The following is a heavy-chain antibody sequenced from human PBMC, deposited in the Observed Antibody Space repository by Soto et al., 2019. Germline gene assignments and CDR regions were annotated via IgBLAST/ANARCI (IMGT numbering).Heavy chain of an antibody. Sequence: EASVKVSCKASGGTFSSYAISWVRQAPGQGLEWMGGIIPIFGTANYAQKFQGRVTITADESTSTAYMELSSLRSEDTAVYYCARSDFGVILYNLFDPWGQGTLVTVSS. J-gene: IGHJ5*02. V-gene: IGHV1-69*13. CDR3: ARSDFGVILYNLFDP. CDR1: GGTFSSYA. D-gene: IGHD3-3*01. CDR2: IIPIFGTA.